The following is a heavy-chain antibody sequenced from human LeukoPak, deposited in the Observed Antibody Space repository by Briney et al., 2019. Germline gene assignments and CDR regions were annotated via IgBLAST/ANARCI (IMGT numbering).Heavy chain of an antibody. J-gene: IGHJ4*02. V-gene: IGHV3-21*01. Sequence: GGSLRLSCAASGFTFSSYIMNWVRQAPGKGLEWVSSISSSSSYIYYADSVKGRFTISRDNAKNSLYLQMNSLRAEDTAVYYCARIDYYDSSGPTVDYWGQGTLVTVSS. CDR3: ARIDYYDSSGPTVDY. CDR1: GFTFSSYI. CDR2: ISSSSSYI. D-gene: IGHD3-22*01.